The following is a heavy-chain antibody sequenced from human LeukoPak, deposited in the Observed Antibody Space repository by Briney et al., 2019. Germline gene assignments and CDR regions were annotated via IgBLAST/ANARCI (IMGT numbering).Heavy chain of an antibody. CDR3: AGGGGGYCSSTSCYYYYYYMDV. V-gene: IGHV1-2*02. CDR2: INPNSGGT. D-gene: IGHD2-2*01. J-gene: IGHJ6*03. Sequence: ASVKVSCKASGYTFTGYYMHWVRQAPGQGLEWMGWINPNSGGTNYAQKFQGRVTTTRDTSISTAYMELSRLRSDDTAVYYCAGGGGGYCSSTSCYYYYYYMDVWGKGTAVTVSS. CDR1: GYTFTGYY.